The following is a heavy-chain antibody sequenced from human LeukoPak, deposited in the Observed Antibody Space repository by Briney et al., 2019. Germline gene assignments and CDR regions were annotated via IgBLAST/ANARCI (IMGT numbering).Heavy chain of an antibody. CDR2: MFYSGST. V-gene: IGHV4-39*01. CDR3: AVAGVRYYDSSGLHAFDL. D-gene: IGHD3-22*01. Sequence: SETLSLTCTVSGGSISSRSHCWGWIRQPPGKGLEWIGTMFYSGSTYYNPSLKSRVAISVDTSENQFSLELNSVTAADTAVYYCAVAGVRYYDSSGLHAFDLWGRGTMVTV. J-gene: IGHJ3*01. CDR1: GGSISSRSHC.